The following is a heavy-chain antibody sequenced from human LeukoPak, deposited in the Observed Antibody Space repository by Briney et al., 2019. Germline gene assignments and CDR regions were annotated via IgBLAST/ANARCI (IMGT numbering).Heavy chain of an antibody. D-gene: IGHD6-19*01. CDR3: ARHYPVAGFDY. V-gene: IGHV4-59*01. J-gene: IGHJ4*02. CDR1: GDSISSYY. Sequence: SETLSLTCNVSGDSISSYYWSWIRQTPGKGLEWIGYIYYSGSNNYHPSLKSRVTISVDTSKVQLSLKLSSVTAADTAVYYCARHYPVAGFDYWGRGILVTVSS. CDR2: IYYSGSN.